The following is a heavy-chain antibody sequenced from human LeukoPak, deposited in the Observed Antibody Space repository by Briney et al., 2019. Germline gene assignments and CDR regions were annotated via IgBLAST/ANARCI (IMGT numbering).Heavy chain of an antibody. J-gene: IGHJ6*02. CDR1: GYTFTSYD. D-gene: IGHD4-23*01. CDR3: ARVGLTVVTPYYYYGMDV. Sequence: ASGKVSCKASGYTFTSYDINWVRQATGQGLEWMGWMNPNSGNTGYAQKFQGRVTITRNTSISTAYMELSSLRSEDTAVYYCARVGLTVVTPYYYYGMDVWGQGTTVTVSS. V-gene: IGHV1-8*03. CDR2: MNPNSGNT.